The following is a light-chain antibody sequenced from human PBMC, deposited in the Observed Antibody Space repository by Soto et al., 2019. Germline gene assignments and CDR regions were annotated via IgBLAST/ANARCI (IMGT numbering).Light chain of an antibody. V-gene: IGLV2-14*03. CDR3: NSYTSNNTYV. Sequence: QAALTQPASLSGSAGQAITISCDGTSSDVVAFNYVSWYQQHPGKAPKLMIYDVSNRPSGVSNRFSGSKSGNTASLTISGLRAEDEADYYCNSYTSNNTYVFGTGTKGTVL. J-gene: IGLJ1*01. CDR1: SSDVVAFNY. CDR2: DVS.